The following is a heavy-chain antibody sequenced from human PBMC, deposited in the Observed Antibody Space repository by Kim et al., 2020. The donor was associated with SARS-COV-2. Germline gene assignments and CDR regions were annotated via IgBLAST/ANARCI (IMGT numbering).Heavy chain of an antibody. CDR2: IRSKANNYAT. CDR1: GFTFSGST. CDR3: TRVNPTAGGWYDAFDI. Sequence: GGSLRLSCAASGFTFSGSTMHWVRQASGKGLEWVGRIRSKANNYATAYAASVKNRLTISRDDSKSTAYLQMNSLKTEDTAVYYCTRVNPTAGGWYDAFDIWGQVTKFTVSS. V-gene: IGHV3-73*01. J-gene: IGHJ3*02. D-gene: IGHD6-19*01.